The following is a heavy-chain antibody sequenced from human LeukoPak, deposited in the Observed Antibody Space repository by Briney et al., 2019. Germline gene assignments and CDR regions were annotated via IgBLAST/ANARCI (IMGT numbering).Heavy chain of an antibody. CDR1: GFTFTNYA. Sequence: GGSLRLSCAASGFTFTNYAMSWVRQAPGKGLEWVSAFSGSGGNTYYADSVKGRFTISRDNAKNSLYLQMNSLRAEDTAVYYCAELGITMIGGVWGKGTTVTISS. V-gene: IGHV3-23*01. CDR2: FSGSGGNT. D-gene: IGHD3-10*02. J-gene: IGHJ6*04. CDR3: AELGITMIGGV.